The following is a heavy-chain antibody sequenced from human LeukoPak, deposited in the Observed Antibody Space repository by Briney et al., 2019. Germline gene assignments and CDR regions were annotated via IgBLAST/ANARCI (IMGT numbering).Heavy chain of an antibody. V-gene: IGHV1-18*01. CDR1: GYTFTSYG. CDR2: ISAYNGNT. Sequence: GASVKVSCKASGYTFTSYGISWVRQAPGQGLEWMGWISAYNGNTNYAQKLQGRVTMTTDTSTSTAYMELRSLRSDDTAVYYCARDLKGEWERHSLGYWGQGTLVTVSS. J-gene: IGHJ4*02. D-gene: IGHD1-26*01. CDR3: ARDLKGEWERHSLGY.